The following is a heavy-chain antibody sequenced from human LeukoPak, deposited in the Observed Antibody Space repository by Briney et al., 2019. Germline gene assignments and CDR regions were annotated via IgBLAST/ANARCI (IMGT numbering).Heavy chain of an antibody. Sequence: GGSLRLTCAASGFTFSSYGMHWVRQAPGKGLEWVAVISYDGSNKYYADSVKGRFTISRDNSKNTLYLQMNSLRAEDTAVYYCAKDERYCSRTSCYASCLDYWGQGTLVTVSS. CDR1: GFTFSSYG. J-gene: IGHJ4*02. V-gene: IGHV3-30*18. D-gene: IGHD2-2*01. CDR2: ISYDGSNK. CDR3: AKDERYCSRTSCYASCLDY.